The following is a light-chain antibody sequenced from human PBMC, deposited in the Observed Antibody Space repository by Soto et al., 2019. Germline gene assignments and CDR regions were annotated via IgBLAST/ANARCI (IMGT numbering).Light chain of an antibody. J-gene: IGKJ4*01. V-gene: IGKV3-20*01. CDR1: QSVSSNY. CDR3: QQYGSSPLT. CDR2: GAS. Sequence: ENVLTQSPGTLSLSPGERATLSCRASQSVSSNYLAWYQQKPGQAPRLFIYGASSRATGIPDRFSGSGSGTDFTLTISRLEPEDFALYYCQQYGSSPLTFGGGTKVEIK.